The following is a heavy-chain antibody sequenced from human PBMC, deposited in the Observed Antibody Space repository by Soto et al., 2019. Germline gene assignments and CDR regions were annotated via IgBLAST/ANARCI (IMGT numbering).Heavy chain of an antibody. Sequence: PGGSLRLSCAASGFTFSSYAMSWVRQAPGKGLEWVSAISGSGGSTYYADSVKGRFTISRDNSKNTLYLQMNSLRAEDTAVYYCAKEAIALAGTLEERSDYWGQGTLVTVSS. V-gene: IGHV3-23*01. CDR1: GFTFSSYA. D-gene: IGHD6-19*01. CDR3: AKEAIALAGTLEERSDY. CDR2: ISGSGGST. J-gene: IGHJ4*02.